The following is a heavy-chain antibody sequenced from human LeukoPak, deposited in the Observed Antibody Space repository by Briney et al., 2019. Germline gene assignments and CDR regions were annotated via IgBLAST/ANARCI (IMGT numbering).Heavy chain of an antibody. J-gene: IGHJ4*02. CDR1: GFPFSTYD. CDR3: AKGLGTGSVLARPLHY. CDR2: ISSDGYRT. Sequence: GGSLRLSCAASGFPFSTYDMHWVRQAPDKGLQWVAVISSDGYRTDYPDSVRGRFTISRGNFKNTVDLQMISVTAEDTAMYFCAKGLGTGSVLARPLHYWGQGTLVTVSS. V-gene: IGHV3-30*18. D-gene: IGHD3-10*01.